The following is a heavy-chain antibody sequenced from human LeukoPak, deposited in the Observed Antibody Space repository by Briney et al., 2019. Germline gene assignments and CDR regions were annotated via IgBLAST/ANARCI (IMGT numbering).Heavy chain of an antibody. CDR2: ISYDGSNK. D-gene: IGHD3-22*01. CDR3: AKDRTDSSGYTPLDY. J-gene: IGHJ4*02. Sequence: GSLRLSCAASGFTFSSYGMHWVRQAPGKGLEWVAVISYDGSNKYYADSVKGRFTISRDNSKNTLYLQMNSLRAEDTAVYYCAKDRTDSSGYTPLDYWGQGTLVTVSS. V-gene: IGHV3-30*18. CDR1: GFTFSSYG.